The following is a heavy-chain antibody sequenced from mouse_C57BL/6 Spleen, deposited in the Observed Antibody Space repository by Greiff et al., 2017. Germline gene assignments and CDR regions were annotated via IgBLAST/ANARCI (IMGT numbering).Heavy chain of an antibody. Sequence: EVKLMEPGPELVKPGASVKISCKASGYSFTDYNMNWVKQSNGQSLEWIGVINPNYGTTSYNQKFKGKATLTVDQSSSTAYMQLNSLTSEDSAVYYCARWGNWYYFDYWGQGTTLTVSS. V-gene: IGHV1-39*01. CDR2: INPNYGTT. D-gene: IGHD4-1*02. J-gene: IGHJ2*01. CDR3: ARWGNWYYFDY. CDR1: GYSFTDYN.